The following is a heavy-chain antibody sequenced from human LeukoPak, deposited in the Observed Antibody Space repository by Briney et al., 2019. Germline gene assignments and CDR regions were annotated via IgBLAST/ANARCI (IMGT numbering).Heavy chain of an antibody. CDR3: AREGRESSGYDY. V-gene: IGHV3-7*01. Sequence: GGSLRLSCAASGFTFSSYAMHWVRQAPGKGLEWVANIKQDGSEKHYVDSVKGRFTISRDNAKKSLYLQMNSLRAEDTAVYHCAREGRESSGYDYWGQGTLVTVSS. CDR2: IKQDGSEK. J-gene: IGHJ4*02. D-gene: IGHD3-22*01. CDR1: GFTFSSYA.